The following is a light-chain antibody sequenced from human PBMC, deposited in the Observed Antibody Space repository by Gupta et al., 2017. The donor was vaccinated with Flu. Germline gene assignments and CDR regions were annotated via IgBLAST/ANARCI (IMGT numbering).Light chain of an antibody. J-gene: IGLJ2*01. CDR3: CWYGDSKWL. V-gene: IGLV2-11*01. CDR1: SNNIGGNDF. Sequence: SALPQPRSVSGSLGQSVTLSCTGSSNNIGGNDFVTWFQQSPAKAPKLMIYDVRQRPSAVPDRFSGSRSGNTASLTISGLQLEDEADYYCCWYGDSKWLFGGGTKLTVL. CDR2: DVR.